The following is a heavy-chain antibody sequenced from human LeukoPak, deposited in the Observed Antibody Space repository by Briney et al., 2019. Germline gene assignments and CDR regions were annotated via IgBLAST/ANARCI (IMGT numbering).Heavy chain of an antibody. CDR3: ARGTFYGGNSPIAFDI. CDR1: GFTFTTYA. D-gene: IGHD4-23*01. Sequence: GGSLRLSCAASGFTFTTYAMSWVRQAPGKGLEWVSGITDSGGSRYYADSVKGRLTISRDNSKNTLYFQMNSLRAEDTAVYYCARGTFYGGNSPIAFDIWGQGTMVTVSS. CDR2: ITDSGGSR. J-gene: IGHJ3*02. V-gene: IGHV3-23*01.